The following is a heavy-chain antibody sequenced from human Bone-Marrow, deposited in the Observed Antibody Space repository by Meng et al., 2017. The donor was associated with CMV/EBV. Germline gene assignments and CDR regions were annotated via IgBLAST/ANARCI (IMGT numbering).Heavy chain of an antibody. CDR2: IYYSGST. J-gene: IGHJ5*02. D-gene: IGHD2-15*01. CDR1: GGSISSGDYY. V-gene: IGHV4-30-4*01. Sequence: SGGSISSGDYYWSWISQPPGKGMEWIGYIYYSGSTYYNPSLKSRVTISVDTSKNQFSLKLSSVTAADTAVYYCARVPAFRHNWFDPWGQGTLVTVSS. CDR3: ARVPAFRHNWFDP.